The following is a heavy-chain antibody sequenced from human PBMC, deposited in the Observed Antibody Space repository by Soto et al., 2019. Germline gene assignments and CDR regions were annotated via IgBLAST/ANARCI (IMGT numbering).Heavy chain of an antibody. CDR1: GGSISSGEYY. J-gene: IGHJ6*02. V-gene: IGHV4-30-4*01. D-gene: IGHD2-8*01. Sequence: QVQLQESGPGLVKPSQTLSLTCTVSGGSISSGEYYWSWIRQPPGEGLEWIGNIYYSGTTYNNPSLKSRVTISVDTSNNQLSLKLSSVTAADTAVYYCARDGGFCTNGVCPVYYYYGMDVWGQGTTVTVSS. CDR2: IYYSGTT. CDR3: ARDGGFCTNGVCPVYYYYGMDV.